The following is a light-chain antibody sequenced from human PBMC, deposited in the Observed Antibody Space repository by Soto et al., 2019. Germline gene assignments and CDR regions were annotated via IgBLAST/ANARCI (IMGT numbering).Light chain of an antibody. CDR1: QVISSW. CDR2: KAS. Sequence: DIQMTQFPSSVSASVGDTVTITCRASQVISSWLAWYQHKPGRAPKLLIYKASNLQPGVPSRFSGSGYEADYTFTLTIRNLQPEDFATYYCHQASSFALTFGGGTKVEIK. CDR3: HQASSFALT. J-gene: IGKJ4*01. V-gene: IGKV1-12*01.